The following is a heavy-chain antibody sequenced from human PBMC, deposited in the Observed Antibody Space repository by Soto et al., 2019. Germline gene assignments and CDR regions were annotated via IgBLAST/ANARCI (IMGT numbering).Heavy chain of an antibody. CDR2: VNAYNGNT. Sequence: ASVKVSCKASGGTFSSYATSWVRQAPGQGLEWMVWVNAYNGNTNYAQKFQGRVTMTTDTSTSTAYMELRSLRSDDTAVYYCAREAVSGRTGFDYWGQGTLVTVSS. V-gene: IGHV1-18*01. CDR3: AREAVSGRTGFDY. D-gene: IGHD6-19*01. CDR1: GGTFSSYA. J-gene: IGHJ4*02.